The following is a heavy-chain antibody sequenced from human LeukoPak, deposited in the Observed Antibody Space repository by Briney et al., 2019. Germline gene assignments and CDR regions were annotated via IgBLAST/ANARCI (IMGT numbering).Heavy chain of an antibody. D-gene: IGHD6-19*01. J-gene: IGHJ6*03. CDR3: ARGRIAVAGTYIPSNWGPQLYYMDV. CDR1: GFTFSTYW. V-gene: IGHV3-7*01. Sequence: PGGPLRLSCAASGFTFSTYWMSWVRQAPGKGLEWVANIKQDGSEKYYVDSVKGRFTISRDNAKNSLYLQMNSLRAEDTAVYYCARGRIAVAGTYIPSNWGPQLYYMDVWGKGTTVTVSS. CDR2: IKQDGSEK.